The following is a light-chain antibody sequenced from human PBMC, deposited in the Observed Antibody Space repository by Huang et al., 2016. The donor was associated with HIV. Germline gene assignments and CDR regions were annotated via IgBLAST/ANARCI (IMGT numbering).Light chain of an antibody. V-gene: IGKV1-9*01. CDR2: PAS. CDR3: QQLNSYPRS. J-gene: IGKJ1*01. Sequence: IQLTQSPSSLSASVGDRVTITCRASQGISSYLAWYQQKPGKAPKLMIYPASTLQSGVPSRFSGSGSGTEFTLTISSLQPEDFATYYCQQLNSYPRSFGQGTKVEIK. CDR1: QGISSY.